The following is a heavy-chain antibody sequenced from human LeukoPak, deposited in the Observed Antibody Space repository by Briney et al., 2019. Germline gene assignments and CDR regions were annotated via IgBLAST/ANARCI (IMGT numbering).Heavy chain of an antibody. D-gene: IGHD6-13*01. Sequence: SETLSLTCTVSGGSISSGSYYWSWIRQPAGKGLEWIGRIYSSGSTNYNPSLKSRVTISVDTSKNQFSLQLSSVTAADTAVYYCARPHRGSSWYFDYWGQGTLVTVSS. V-gene: IGHV4-61*02. CDR1: GGSISSGSYY. J-gene: IGHJ4*02. CDR3: ARPHRGSSWYFDY. CDR2: IYSSGST.